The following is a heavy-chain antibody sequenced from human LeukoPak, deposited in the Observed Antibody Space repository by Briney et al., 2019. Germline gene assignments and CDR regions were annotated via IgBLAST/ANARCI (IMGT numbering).Heavy chain of an antibody. CDR1: GFTFSMES. V-gene: IGHV3-64D*09. J-gene: IGHJ5*02. D-gene: IGHD4-11*01. CDR3: VKATSP. CDR2: INSNGGIT. Sequence: GGSLRLSCSASGFTFSMESLHWVRQAPGKGLDYVSGINSNGGITYYADSVKGRFTISRDNSKSTLYLQMSSLGTEDTAVYYCVKATSPWGQGTLVTVSS.